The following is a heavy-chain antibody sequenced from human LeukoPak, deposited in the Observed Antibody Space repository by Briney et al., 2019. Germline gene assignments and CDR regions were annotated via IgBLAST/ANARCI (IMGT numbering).Heavy chain of an antibody. CDR1: GFTFSSYW. J-gene: IGHJ4*02. D-gene: IGHD1-26*01. CDR2: IKQDGSEK. CDR3: ARGGGGIVTY. V-gene: IGHV3-7*01. Sequence: GGSLRLSCAASGFTFSSYWMSWVRQAPGKGLEWVANIKQDGSEKYYVDSMKGRFTISRDNAKNSVYLRMNSLRAEDTAVYYCARGGGGIVTYWGQGTLVTVSS.